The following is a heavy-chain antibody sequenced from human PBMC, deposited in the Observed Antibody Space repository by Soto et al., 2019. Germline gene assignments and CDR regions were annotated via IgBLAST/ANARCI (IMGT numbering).Heavy chain of an antibody. V-gene: IGHV1-18*01. CDR1: GYTFTSYG. D-gene: IGHD2-2*01. CDR2: ISAYNGNT. CDR3: ARSVGIVVVPAAMGGVDI. J-gene: IGHJ3*02. Sequence: ASVKVSCKASGYTFTSYGISWVRQAPGQGLEWMGWISAYNGNTNYAQKLQGRVTMTTDTSTSTAYMELRSLRSDDAAVYYCARSVGIVVVPAAMGGVDIWGQGTMVTVSS.